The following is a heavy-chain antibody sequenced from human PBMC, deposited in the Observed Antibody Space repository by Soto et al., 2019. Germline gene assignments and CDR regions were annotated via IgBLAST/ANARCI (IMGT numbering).Heavy chain of an antibody. V-gene: IGHV3-48*02. CDR3: AQVGAPAGEVKIGNTFQH. J-gene: IGHJ1*01. Sequence: PGGSLRLSCAASGLNFSIYSMNWVRQAPGKGLEWVSYISYSSSTIYYADSVKGRFTISRDNADNSLYLQMNSLRDEDTAVYYCAQVGAPAGEVKIGNTFQHWGQGTLVTVSS. CDR2: ISYSSSTI. D-gene: IGHD6-13*01. CDR1: GLNFSIYS.